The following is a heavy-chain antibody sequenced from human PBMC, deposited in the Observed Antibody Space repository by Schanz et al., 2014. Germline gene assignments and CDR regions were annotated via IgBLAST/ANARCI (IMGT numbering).Heavy chain of an antibody. D-gene: IGHD2-8*02. J-gene: IGHJ4*02. Sequence: EVQLLESGGGLVQPGGSLRLSCEASGFSFGNYGMSWVRQAPGKGLEWVSGFDAHDGRAYYADSAKGRFTISRDNSKSTLYVEMNSLRVEDKAVECGAKAPLPGGTQSFGNWGRGTLVTVSS. CDR2: FDAHDGRA. CDR1: GFSFGNYG. V-gene: IGHV3-23*01. CDR3: AKAPLPGGTQSFGN.